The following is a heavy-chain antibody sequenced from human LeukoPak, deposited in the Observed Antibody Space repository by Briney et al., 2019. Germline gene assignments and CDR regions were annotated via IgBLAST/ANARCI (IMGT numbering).Heavy chain of an antibody. CDR3: AKMKGHPLPKYYMDV. CDR1: GFTFGSHA. V-gene: IGHV3-23*01. J-gene: IGHJ4*02. CDR2: IFGSGGSP. Sequence: GGSLRLSCEASGFTFGSHAMYWVRQAPGKGLEWVAGIFGSGGSPHYADSVKGRFTISRDNSKNTLYLEMNSLRAEDTAIYYCAKMKGHPLPKYYMDVWGQGTLVTVSS.